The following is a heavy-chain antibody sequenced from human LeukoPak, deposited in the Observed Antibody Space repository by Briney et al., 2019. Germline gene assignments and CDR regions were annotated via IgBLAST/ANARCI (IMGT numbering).Heavy chain of an antibody. J-gene: IGHJ4*01. CDR2: IYYSGST. V-gene: IGHV4-59*01. Sequence: SETLCLTCTDSGSSINSYYCSWNRQPPGKGMEWIGYIYYSGSTNYNPSLKSRVTISSDTSKNQFSLMLRSVTAADTAVYYCTSGGMVSGDYWGHGTLVTVSS. CDR3: TSGGMVSGDY. D-gene: IGHD2-8*01. CDR1: GSSINSYY.